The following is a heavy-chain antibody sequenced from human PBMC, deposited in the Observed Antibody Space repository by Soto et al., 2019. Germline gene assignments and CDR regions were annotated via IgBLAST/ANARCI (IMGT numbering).Heavy chain of an antibody. CDR1: GGSISSSSYY. V-gene: IGHV4-39*01. J-gene: IGHJ6*04. Sequence: PSETLSLTCTVSGGSISSSSYYWGWIRQPPGKGLEWIGSIYYSGSTYYNPSLKSRVTISVDTSKNQFSLKLSSVTAADTAVYYCARKRRYGRMLADLDVWGKGTTVTVSS. CDR2: IYYSGST. CDR3: ARKRRYGRMLADLDV. D-gene: IGHD2-8*01.